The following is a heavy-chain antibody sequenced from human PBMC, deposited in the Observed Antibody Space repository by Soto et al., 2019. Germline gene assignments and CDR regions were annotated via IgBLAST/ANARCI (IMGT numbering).Heavy chain of an antibody. CDR2: MYVDGEA. V-gene: IGHV4-39*01. CDR3: ARSKGSSRHWFDP. Sequence: QLLLQGSRPELVKPSETLSLTCTVSGGSITSDGYYWGWIRQSPGKGLEGIGSMYVDGEAYYYPSLASRVTISLDTSKSEFSLKLNSVTAADTAVYYCARSKGSSRHWFDPWGQGTLVTVSS. D-gene: IGHD6-6*01. CDR1: GGSITSDGYY. J-gene: IGHJ5*02.